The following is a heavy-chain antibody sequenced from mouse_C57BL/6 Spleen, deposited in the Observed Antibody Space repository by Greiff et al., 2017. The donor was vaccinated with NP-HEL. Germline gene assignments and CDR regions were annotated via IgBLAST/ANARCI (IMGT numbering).Heavy chain of an antibody. V-gene: IGHV5-16*01. D-gene: IGHD1-1*01. Sequence: DVKLVESEGGLVQPGSSMKLSCTASGFTFSDYYMAWVRQVPEKGLEWVANINYDGSSTYYLDSLKSRFIISRDNAKNILYLQMSSLKSEDTATYYCARRSSYRYFDVGGTGTTVTVSS. J-gene: IGHJ1*03. CDR1: GFTFSDYY. CDR2: INYDGSST. CDR3: ARRSSYRYFDV.